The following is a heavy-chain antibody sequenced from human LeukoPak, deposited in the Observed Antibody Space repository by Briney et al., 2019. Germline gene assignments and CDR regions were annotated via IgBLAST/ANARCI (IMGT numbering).Heavy chain of an antibody. J-gene: IGHJ4*02. Sequence: PGGSLGLSCSVSGFTFSTYVMHWVRQAPGKGLEYVSAISSNGDNTYYADSVKGRSTISRDNSKNTLYLQMSSLRADDTAVYYCVRGTGYWGQGTLVTVSS. CDR2: ISSNGDNT. CDR1: GFTFSTYV. V-gene: IGHV3-64D*06. CDR3: VRGTGY.